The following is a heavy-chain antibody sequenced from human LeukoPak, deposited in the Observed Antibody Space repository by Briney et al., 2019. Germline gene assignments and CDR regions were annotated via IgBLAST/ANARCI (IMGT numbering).Heavy chain of an antibody. CDR3: ARSAAADDAFDI. CDR1: GGSISSGGYY. V-gene: IGHV4-30-2*01. Sequence: SETLSLTCTVSGGSISSGGYYWSWIRQPPGKGLEWIGYIYHSGSTYYNPSLKSRVTISVDRSKNQFSLKLSSVTAADTAVYYCARSAAADDAFDIWGQGTMVTVSS. J-gene: IGHJ3*02. D-gene: IGHD2-2*01. CDR2: IYHSGST.